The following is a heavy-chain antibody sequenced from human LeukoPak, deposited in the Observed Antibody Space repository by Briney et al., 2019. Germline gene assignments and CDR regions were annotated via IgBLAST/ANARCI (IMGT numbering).Heavy chain of an antibody. CDR2: ISAYNGNT. Sequence: ASVTVSCKASGYTFTSYGISWVRQAPGQGLEWMGWISAYNGNTNYAQKLQGRVTMTTDTSTSTAYMELRSLRSDDTAVYYCARKAENYYDSSGYYDAFDIWGQGTMVTVSS. CDR3: ARKAENYYDSSGYYDAFDI. CDR1: GYTFTSYG. J-gene: IGHJ3*02. D-gene: IGHD3-22*01. V-gene: IGHV1-18*01.